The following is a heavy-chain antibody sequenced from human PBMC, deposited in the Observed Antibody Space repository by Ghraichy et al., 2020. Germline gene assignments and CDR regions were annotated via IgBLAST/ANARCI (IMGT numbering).Heavy chain of an antibody. CDR3: ARDAMVRGVIFF. CDR1: GYTFTGYY. Sequence: ASVKVSCKASGYTFTGYYMHWVRQAPGQGLEWMGRINPNSGGTNYAQKFQGRVTMTRDTSISTAYMELSRLRSDDTAVYYCARDAMVRGVIFFGGQGTLVTVSS. CDR2: INPNSGGT. D-gene: IGHD3-10*01. J-gene: IGHJ4*02. V-gene: IGHV1-2*06.